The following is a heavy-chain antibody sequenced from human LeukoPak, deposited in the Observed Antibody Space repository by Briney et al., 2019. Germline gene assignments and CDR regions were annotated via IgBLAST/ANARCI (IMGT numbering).Heavy chain of an antibody. CDR2: IYTSGST. D-gene: IGHD2-2*01. CDR3: ARDPGYCSSTSCYYYGMDV. J-gene: IGHJ6*02. Sequence: SETLSLTCTVSGGSISSYYWSWIRQPAGKGLEWIGRIYTSGSTNYNPSLKSRVTMSVDTSKNQFSLKLSSVTAADTAVYYCARDPGYCSSTSCYYYGMDVWGQGTTVTVSS. CDR1: GGSISSYY. V-gene: IGHV4-4*07.